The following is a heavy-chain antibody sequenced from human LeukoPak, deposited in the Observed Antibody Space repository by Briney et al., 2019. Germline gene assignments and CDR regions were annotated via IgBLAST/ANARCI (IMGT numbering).Heavy chain of an antibody. CDR2: IYYSGST. J-gene: IGHJ4*02. D-gene: IGHD6-19*01. Sequence: SETLSLTCTVSGGSISSYYWSWIRQPPGKGLEWIGYIYYSGSTNYNPSLKSRVTISVDTSKSQFSLKLSPVTAADTAVYYCARYISGGYGGIDNWGQGTLVTVSS. CDR1: GGSISSYY. CDR3: ARYISGGYGGIDN. V-gene: IGHV4-59*08.